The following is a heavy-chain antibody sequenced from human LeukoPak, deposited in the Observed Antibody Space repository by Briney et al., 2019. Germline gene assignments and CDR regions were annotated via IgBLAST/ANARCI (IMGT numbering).Heavy chain of an antibody. CDR3: AKDRSTQWLGRDAFDI. V-gene: IGHV3-23*01. Sequence: PGGSLRLSCAASGITFSNYAMSWVRQAPGKGLEWVSTISGSGGRTYYADSVKGRFTISRDSSKNTLYLQMNSLRAEDTAVYFCAKDRSTQWLGRDAFDIWGQGTMVTVSS. CDR1: GITFSNYA. D-gene: IGHD6-19*01. J-gene: IGHJ3*02. CDR2: ISGSGGRT.